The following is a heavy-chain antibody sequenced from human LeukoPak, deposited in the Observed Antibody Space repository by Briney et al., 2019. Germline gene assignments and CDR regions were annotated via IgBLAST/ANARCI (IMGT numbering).Heavy chain of an antibody. CDR3: VRDRGSYRPIDY. CDR1: GFTFSSYW. J-gene: IGHJ4*02. Sequence: GGSLRLSCAASGFTFSSYWMSWVRQAPGKGLEWVSSISYTGTYIYYRESVKGRFTISRDNAENSLYLEMNSLRVEDTAIYYCVRDRGSYRPIDYWGQGTLVTVSS. D-gene: IGHD1-26*01. CDR2: ISYTGTYI. V-gene: IGHV3-21*01.